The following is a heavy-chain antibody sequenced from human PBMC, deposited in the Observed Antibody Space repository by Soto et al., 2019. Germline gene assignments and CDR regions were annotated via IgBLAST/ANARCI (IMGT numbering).Heavy chain of an antibody. Sequence: QVPLVQSGAEVKKPGASVKVSCQASGYTFTSYAMHWVRQAPGQRLEWMGWINAGNGNTKYSQKFQGRVTITRDTSASTAYMELSSLRSEDTAVYYCASLIMITFGGVIVHGAFDIWGQGTMVTVSS. J-gene: IGHJ3*02. CDR3: ASLIMITFGGVIVHGAFDI. CDR2: INAGNGNT. V-gene: IGHV1-3*01. D-gene: IGHD3-16*02. CDR1: GYTFTSYA.